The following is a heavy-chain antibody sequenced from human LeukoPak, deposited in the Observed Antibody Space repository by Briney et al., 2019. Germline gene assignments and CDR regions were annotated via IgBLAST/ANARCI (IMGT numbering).Heavy chain of an antibody. D-gene: IGHD6-6*01. Sequence: GESLKISCKGSGYSFASYWIAWVRQTPGKGLEWMGVIYPGDSDTRYSPSFQGQVTISADKTISTAYLQWSSLKASDTAIYYCARRSTSSEWFDPWGQGTLVTVSS. CDR3: ARRSTSSEWFDP. CDR2: IYPGDSDT. CDR1: GYSFASYW. J-gene: IGHJ5*02. V-gene: IGHV5-51*01.